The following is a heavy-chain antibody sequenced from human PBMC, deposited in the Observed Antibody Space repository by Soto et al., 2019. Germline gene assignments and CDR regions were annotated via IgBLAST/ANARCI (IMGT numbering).Heavy chain of an antibody. CDR2: INHSGST. CDR1: GRSFSGYY. CDR3: ARAKEQPKGYYYYYMDV. V-gene: IGHV4-34*01. Sequence: PSETLSLTCAVYGRSFSGYYWSWIRQPPGKGLEWIGEINHSGSTNYNPSLKSRVTISVDTSKNQFSLKLSSVTAADTAVYYCARAKEQPKGYYYYYMDVWGKGTTVTAP. D-gene: IGHD1-1*01. J-gene: IGHJ6*03.